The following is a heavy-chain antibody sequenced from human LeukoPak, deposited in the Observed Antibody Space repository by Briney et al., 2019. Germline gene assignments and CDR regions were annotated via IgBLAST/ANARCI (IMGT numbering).Heavy chain of an antibody. CDR1: GGSISSSNW. Sequence: SGTLSLTCAVSGGSISSSNWWSWVRQPPGKGLEWIGEIYHSGSTNYNPSLKSRVTISVDKSKNQFSLKLSSVTAADTAVYYCARHRYDSSGWATDAFDIWGLGTMVTVSA. CDR2: IYHSGST. J-gene: IGHJ3*02. CDR3: ARHRYDSSGWATDAFDI. V-gene: IGHV4-4*02. D-gene: IGHD3-22*01.